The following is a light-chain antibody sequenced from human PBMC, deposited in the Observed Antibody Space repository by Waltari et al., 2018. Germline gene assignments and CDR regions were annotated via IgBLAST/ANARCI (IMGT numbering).Light chain of an antibody. CDR2: GAS. Sequence: ELVMTQSPATLPVSPGERATLSCRASQRVNSNLAWYQQKPGQAPRLLIYGASTRATGIPARFSGSGSGTEFTLTITNLQSEDSAVYFCQHYNIRPLTFGGGTKVAI. V-gene: IGKV3-15*01. CDR1: QRVNSN. CDR3: QHYNIRPLT. J-gene: IGKJ4*01.